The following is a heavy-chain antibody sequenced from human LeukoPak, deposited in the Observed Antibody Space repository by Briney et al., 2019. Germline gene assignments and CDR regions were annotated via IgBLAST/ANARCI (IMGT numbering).Heavy chain of an antibody. J-gene: IGHJ4*02. Sequence: PSETLSLTCAVSGYSISSGYYWGWIRQPPGKGLEWIGSIYHSGSTYYNPSLKSRVTISVDTSKNQFSLKLSSVTAADTAVYYCARDETGVATISYCWGQGTLVTVSS. D-gene: IGHD5-12*01. CDR1: GYSISSGYY. CDR2: IYHSGST. V-gene: IGHV4-38-2*02. CDR3: ARDETGVATISYC.